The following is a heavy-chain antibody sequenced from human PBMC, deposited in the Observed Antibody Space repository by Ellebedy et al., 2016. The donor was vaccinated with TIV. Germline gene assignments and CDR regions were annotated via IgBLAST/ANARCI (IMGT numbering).Heavy chain of an antibody. CDR3: ARCVVAHAAFDI. V-gene: IGHV3-23*01. CDR2: MSGTGGRGST. Sequence: PGGSLRLSCAASGFTFSTYAMSWVRRAPGKGLEWVSVMSGTGGRGSTYYADSVKGRFTISRDNAKNSLYLQMNSLRGEDTAVYYCARCVVAHAAFDIWGQGTMVTVSS. D-gene: IGHD2-15*01. J-gene: IGHJ3*02. CDR1: GFTFSTYA.